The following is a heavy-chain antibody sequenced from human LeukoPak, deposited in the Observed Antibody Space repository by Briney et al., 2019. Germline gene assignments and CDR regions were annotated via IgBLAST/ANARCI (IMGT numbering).Heavy chain of an antibody. D-gene: IGHD1-26*01. CDR2: ILYDGSNK. CDR3: ARGSFIVGASRGAFDL. CDR1: GFTFSSYG. V-gene: IGHV3-33*05. Sequence: GGSLRLSCAASGFTFSSYGMHWVRQAPGKGLEWVAVILYDGSNKDYADSVKGRFTISRDNSKNTLYLQMDSLRAEDTAVYYCARGSFIVGASRGAFDLWGQGTMVTVSS. J-gene: IGHJ3*01.